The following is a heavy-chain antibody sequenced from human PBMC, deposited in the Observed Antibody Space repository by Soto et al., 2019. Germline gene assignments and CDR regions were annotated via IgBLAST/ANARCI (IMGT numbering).Heavy chain of an antibody. CDR3: AKDIKQWLVRGNDACDI. CDR2: ISWNSGSI. J-gene: IGHJ3*02. D-gene: IGHD6-19*01. Sequence: EVQLVESGGGLVQPGRSLRLSCAASGFTFDDYAMHWVRQAPGKGLEWVSGISWNSGSIGYADSVKGRFTISRDNAKNSLYLQMNSLSAEDTALYYCAKDIKQWLVRGNDACDIWGQGRMVTVSS. CDR1: GFTFDDYA. V-gene: IGHV3-9*01.